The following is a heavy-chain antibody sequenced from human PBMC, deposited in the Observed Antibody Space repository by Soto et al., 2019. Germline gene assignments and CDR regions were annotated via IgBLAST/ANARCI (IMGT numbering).Heavy chain of an antibody. CDR3: ARRFEYSPGWYYFDY. D-gene: IGHD6-19*01. Sequence: QLQLQESGPGLVKPSETLSLTCTVSGASISTSIYYWGWIRQPPGKGLEWIGTIYYSGSTYYNPSHTSRVTISVDTSKNQSSLKLRSVTAADTAIYSCARRFEYSPGWYYFDYWGQGTLVTVSS. V-gene: IGHV4-39*01. CDR2: IYYSGST. CDR1: GASISTSIYY. J-gene: IGHJ4*02.